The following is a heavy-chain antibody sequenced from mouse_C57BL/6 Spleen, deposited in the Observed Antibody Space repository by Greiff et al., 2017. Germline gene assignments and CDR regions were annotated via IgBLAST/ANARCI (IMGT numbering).Heavy chain of an antibody. CDR1: GYAFSSSW. V-gene: IGHV1-82*01. Sequence: VQLQQSGPELVKPGASVKISCKASGYAFSSSWMNWVKQRPGKGLEWIGRIYPGDGDTNYNGKFKGKATLTADKSSSTAYMQLSSLTSEDAAVYFCASQDPAYYSMDYWGQGTSVTVSS. J-gene: IGHJ4*01. CDR2: IYPGDGDT. CDR3: ASQDPAYYSMDY.